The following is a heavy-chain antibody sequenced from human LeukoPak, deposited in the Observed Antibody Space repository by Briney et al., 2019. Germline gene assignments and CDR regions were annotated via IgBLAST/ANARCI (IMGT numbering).Heavy chain of an antibody. CDR1: GFTFSSYA. J-gene: IGHJ4*02. CDR3: AKRPRGNYLDPFDY. V-gene: IGHV3-23*01. Sequence: GGSLRLSCAASGFTFSSYAMSWVRQAPGKGLEWVSGISGSCGSTYYADSVKGRFTISRDNSKNRLYLQMNSLRAAEIAVYYCAKRPRGNYLDPFDYWGQGTLVTVSS. D-gene: IGHD3-10*01. CDR2: ISGSCGST.